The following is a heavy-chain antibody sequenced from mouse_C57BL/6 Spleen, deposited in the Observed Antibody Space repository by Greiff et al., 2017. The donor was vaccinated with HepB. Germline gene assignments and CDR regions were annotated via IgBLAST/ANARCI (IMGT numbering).Heavy chain of an antibody. Sequence: QVQLQQPGAELVMPGASVKLSCKASGYTFTSYWMHWVKQRPGQGLEWIGEIDPSDSYTNYNQKFKGKSTLTVDKSSSTAYMQLSSLTSEDSAVYYCARRLYGSSYYFDYWGQGTTLTVSS. V-gene: IGHV1-69*01. J-gene: IGHJ2*01. CDR2: IDPSDSYT. D-gene: IGHD1-1*01. CDR1: GYTFTSYW. CDR3: ARRLYGSSYYFDY.